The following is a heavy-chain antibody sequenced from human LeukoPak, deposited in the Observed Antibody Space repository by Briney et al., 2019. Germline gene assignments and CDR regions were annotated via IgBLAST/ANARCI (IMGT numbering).Heavy chain of an antibody. CDR3: AKRQGPNSGSYDYFDP. CDR2: IHSSGYT. CDR1: GGSISSFY. V-gene: IGHV4-4*09. Sequence: SETLSLTCTVSGGSISSFYWTWIRQPPGQGLEWIAYIHSSGYTNYNPSLKSRVTISVDMSKNQFSLKVTSVTAADTAVYYCAKRQGPNSGSYDYFDPWGQGTLVTVSS. J-gene: IGHJ5*02. D-gene: IGHD1-26*01.